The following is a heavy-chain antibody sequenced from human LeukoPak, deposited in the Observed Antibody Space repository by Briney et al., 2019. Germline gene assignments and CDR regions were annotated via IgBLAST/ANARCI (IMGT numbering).Heavy chain of an antibody. J-gene: IGHJ6*02. CDR2: ISYDGSNK. D-gene: IGHD1-26*01. CDR3: AKAHLLLSYCYYGMDV. V-gene: IGHV3-30*18. Sequence: GGSLRLSCAASGFTFSSYGMHWVRQAPGKGLEWVAVISYDGSNKYYADSVKGRFTISRDNSKNTLYLQMNSLRAEDTAVYYCAKAHLLLSYCYYGMDVWGQGTTVTVSS. CDR1: GFTFSSYG.